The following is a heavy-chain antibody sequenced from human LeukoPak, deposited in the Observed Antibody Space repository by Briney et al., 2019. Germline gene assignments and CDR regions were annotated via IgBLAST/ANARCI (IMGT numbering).Heavy chain of an antibody. CDR1: GNSISRFF. D-gene: IGHD1-1*01. V-gene: IGHV4-59*01. CDR3: ARDLELERNRWNYFES. Sequence: ASETLSLTCTVSGNSISRFFWSWIRQPPGKGLEWIGSMHYSGDSKYNPSLRRRVPLSIDTSKQQFSLRLSSVTAADTAVYYCARDLELERNRWNYFESWGQGALVSVSS. J-gene: IGHJ4*02. CDR2: MHYSGDS.